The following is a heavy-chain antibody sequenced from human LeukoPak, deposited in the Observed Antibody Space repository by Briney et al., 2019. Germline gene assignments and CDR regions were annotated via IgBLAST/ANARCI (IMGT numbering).Heavy chain of an antibody. CDR2: IRYDGSNK. V-gene: IGHV3-33*01. D-gene: IGHD6-19*01. J-gene: IGHJ3*02. CDR3: ARDSTVTGAGGNAFDI. Sequence: GGSLRLSCAASGFTFSSYGMHWVRQAPGKGLEWVAVIRYDGSNKYYADSVRGRFTISRDNSENTLYLQMNSLRAEDTALYYCARDSTVTGAGGNAFDIWGQGTMVTVSS. CDR1: GFTFSSYG.